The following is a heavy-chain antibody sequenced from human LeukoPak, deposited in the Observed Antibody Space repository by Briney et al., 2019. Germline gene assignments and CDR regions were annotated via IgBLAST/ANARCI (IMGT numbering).Heavy chain of an antibody. CDR1: GASISTYY. V-gene: IGHV4-59*13. CDR2: IHYSGIT. Sequence: SETLSLTCNVSGASISTYYWSWIRQSPGKGLEWIGYIHYSGITNYNPSLKSRVTISVDTSKNQFSLRLSAVTAAGTAVYYCARERAEVTIPGGHFDYWGQGTLVTVSS. D-gene: IGHD2-15*01. J-gene: IGHJ4*02. CDR3: ARERAEVTIPGGHFDY.